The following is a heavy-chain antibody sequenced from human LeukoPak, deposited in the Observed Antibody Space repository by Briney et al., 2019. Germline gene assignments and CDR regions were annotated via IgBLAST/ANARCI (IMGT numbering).Heavy chain of an antibody. CDR3: ARVGGITLALAPSPFPDYNYYYMDV. J-gene: IGHJ6*03. CDR2: IKKDGSEK. V-gene: IGHV3-7*01. CDR1: GFTFSTYW. D-gene: IGHD3-10*01. Sequence: GGSLRLSCAASGFTFSTYWMSWVRQAPGKGLEWVANIKKDGSEKYYVDSVKGRFTISRDNAKNSLNLQMNSLRAEDTAVYYCARVGGITLALAPSPFPDYNYYYMDVWGKGTTVTVSS.